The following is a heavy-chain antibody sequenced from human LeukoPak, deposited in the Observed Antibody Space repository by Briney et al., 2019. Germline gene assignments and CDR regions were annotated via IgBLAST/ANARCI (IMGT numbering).Heavy chain of an antibody. D-gene: IGHD3-16*01. CDR2: INPNSGGT. Sequence: ASVKVSCKASGYTFTGYYMHWVRQAPGQGLEWMGWINPNSGGTNYAQKFQGRVTITADKSTSTAYMELSSLRSEDTAVYYCARTVGNYYYYGMDVWGQGTTVTVSS. CDR3: ARTVGNYYYYGMDV. J-gene: IGHJ6*02. V-gene: IGHV1-2*02. CDR1: GYTFTGYY.